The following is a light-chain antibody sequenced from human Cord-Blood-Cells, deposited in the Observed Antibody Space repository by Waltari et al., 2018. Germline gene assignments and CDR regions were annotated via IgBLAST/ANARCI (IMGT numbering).Light chain of an antibody. CDR1: SSDAGSYNL. V-gene: IGLV2-23*01. CDR3: CSYAGSSTWV. Sequence: ALTQPASASGSPGQSITISCNGNSSDAGSYNLVSWYQQHPGKAPILMIYEGSKRRSGVSNRFSGSKSGNTASLTISGLQAEDEADYYCCSYAGSSTWVFGGGTKLTVL. CDR2: EGS. J-gene: IGLJ3*02.